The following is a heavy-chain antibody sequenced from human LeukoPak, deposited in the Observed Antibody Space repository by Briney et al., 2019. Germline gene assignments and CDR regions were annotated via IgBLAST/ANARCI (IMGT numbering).Heavy chain of an antibody. D-gene: IGHD3-10*01. J-gene: IGHJ4*02. Sequence: ASVKVSCKASGYTFTSCAMNWVRQTPGQGLEWMGWINTNTGSPTYAQGFAGRFVFSLDTSVSTAYLQISSLKAEDTAVYYCARRVRGVMEGEVRHYFDLWGQGTLVTVSS. CDR2: INTNTGSP. V-gene: IGHV7-4-1*02. CDR3: ARRVRGVMEGEVRHYFDL. CDR1: GYTFTSCA.